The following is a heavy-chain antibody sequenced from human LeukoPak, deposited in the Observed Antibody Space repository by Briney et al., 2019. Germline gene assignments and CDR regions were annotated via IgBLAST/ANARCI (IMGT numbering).Heavy chain of an antibody. CDR1: GYTFTNYY. J-gene: IGHJ4*02. V-gene: IGHV1-46*01. CDR2: INPRGGAT. D-gene: IGHD1-1*01. CDR3: ARERQLERLAFGKEGSAFDY. Sequence: ASVKVSCKASGYTFTNYYMHWMRQAPGQGPEWMGIINPRGGATDYAQKFQDRVTMTSDTSTSTVYLQLNSLRAEDTAVYYCARERQLERLAFGKEGSAFDYWGQGTLVTVSS.